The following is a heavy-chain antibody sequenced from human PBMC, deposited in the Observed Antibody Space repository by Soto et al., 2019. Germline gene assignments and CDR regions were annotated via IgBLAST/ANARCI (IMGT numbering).Heavy chain of an antibody. D-gene: IGHD2-21*02. CDR1: GGSVSSGSYY. Sequence: QVQLQESGPGLVKPSEPLSLTCTVSGGSVSSGSYYWSWIRQPPGKGLEWIGYIYYSGSTNCNPSLKSRVTISVDTSKNQFSLKLSSVTAADTAVYYCASHYCGGDCYNSEYFQHWGQGTLVTVSS. J-gene: IGHJ1*01. CDR3: ASHYCGGDCYNSEYFQH. V-gene: IGHV4-61*01. CDR2: IYYSGST.